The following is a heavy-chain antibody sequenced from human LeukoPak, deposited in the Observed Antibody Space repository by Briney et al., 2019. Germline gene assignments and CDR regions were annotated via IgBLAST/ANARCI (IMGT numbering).Heavy chain of an antibody. CDR3: ARESVVVSGADDAFDI. V-gene: IGHV3-30*02. CDR2: IRYDGSNK. J-gene: IGHJ3*02. D-gene: IGHD2-2*01. CDR1: GFTFSSYG. Sequence: GGSLRLSCAASGFTFSSYGMHWARQAPGKGLEWVAFIRYDGSNKYYADSVKGRFTISRDNSKSTLYLQMNSLRAEDTAVYYCARESVVVSGADDAFDIWGQGTMVTVSS.